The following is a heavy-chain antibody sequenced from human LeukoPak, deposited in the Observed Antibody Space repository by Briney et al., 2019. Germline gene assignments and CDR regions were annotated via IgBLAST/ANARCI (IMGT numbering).Heavy chain of an antibody. CDR1: GFTFSSYS. CDR3: ARDGYYYYYMDV. Sequence: GGSLRLSCAASGFTFSSYSMNWVRQAPGKGLECVSSISSSSSYIYYADSVKGRFTISRDNAKNSLYLQMNSLRAEDTAVYYCARDGYYYYYMDVWGKGTTVTVSS. CDR2: ISSSSSYI. J-gene: IGHJ6*03. V-gene: IGHV3-21*01.